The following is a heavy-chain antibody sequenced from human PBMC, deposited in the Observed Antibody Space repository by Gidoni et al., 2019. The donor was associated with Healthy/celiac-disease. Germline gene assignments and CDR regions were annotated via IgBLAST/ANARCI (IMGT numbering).Heavy chain of an antibody. CDR2: ISAYNVNT. V-gene: IGHV1-18*01. CDR1: GYTFTSYG. J-gene: IGHJ6*02. CDR3: ARVGATYYYYYGMDV. D-gene: IGHD1-26*01. Sequence: QVQLVQSGAEVKKPGASVKVSCKASGYTFTSYGISWVRQAPGQGLEWMGWISAYNVNTNYAQKLQVRITMTTDTSTSTAYMELRSLRSDDTAVYYCARVGATYYYYYGMDVWGQGTTVTVSS.